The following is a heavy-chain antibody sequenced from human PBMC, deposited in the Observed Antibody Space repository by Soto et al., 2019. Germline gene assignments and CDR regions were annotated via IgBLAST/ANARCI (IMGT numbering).Heavy chain of an antibody. D-gene: IGHD2-21*01. Sequence: SETLSLTCAVYVGSFSGYYWSWLRQPPGKGLEWIGGIDHSGSATQNPSLKTRVTISVDTSKNQFSLRLGSLTAADTAVYYCARAVHGGETGNADFYSCGQRAAVIISS. J-gene: IGHJ1*01. CDR2: IDHSGSA. CDR3: ARAVHGGETGNADFYS. V-gene: IGHV4-34*01. CDR1: VGSFSGYY.